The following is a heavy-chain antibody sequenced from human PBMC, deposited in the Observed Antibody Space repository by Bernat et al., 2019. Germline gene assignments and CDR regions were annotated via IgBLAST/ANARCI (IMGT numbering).Heavy chain of an antibody. CDR3: AREEIAVAGRYYGMDV. J-gene: IGHJ6*02. V-gene: IGHV3-30*03. CDR1: GFTFSSYG. D-gene: IGHD6-19*01. CDR2: ISYDGSNE. Sequence: QVQLVESGGGVVQPGRSLRLSCAASGFTFSSYGMHWVRQAPGKGLEWVALISYDGSNEYYADSVKGRFTISRDNSKNTLYLQMNSLRAEDTAVYYCAREEIAVAGRYYGMDVWGQGTTVTVSS.